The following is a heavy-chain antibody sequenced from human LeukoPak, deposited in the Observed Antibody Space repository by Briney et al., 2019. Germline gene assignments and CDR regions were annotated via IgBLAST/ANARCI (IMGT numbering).Heavy chain of an antibody. CDR2: INPNSGGT. V-gene: IGHV1-2*06. CDR3: ASWEVGATTGYWFDP. CDR1: GYTFTGYY. J-gene: IGHJ5*02. D-gene: IGHD1-26*01. Sequence: ASVKVSCKASGYTFTGYYMHWVRQAPGQGLEWMGRINPNSGGTNYAQKFQGRVTMTRDTSISTAYMELSRLRSDDTAVYYCASWEVGATTGYWFDPWGQGTLVTVSS.